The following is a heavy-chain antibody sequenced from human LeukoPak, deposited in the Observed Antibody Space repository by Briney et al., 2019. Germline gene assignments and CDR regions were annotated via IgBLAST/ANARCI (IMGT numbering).Heavy chain of an antibody. CDR3: ARDWPVGGGAFDI. D-gene: IGHD3-16*01. Sequence: ASVKVSCKASGNTFTGYYMHWVRQAPGQGLEWMGRINPNSGGTNYAQKFQGRVTMTRDTSISTAYMELSRLRSDDTAVYYCARDWPVGGGAFDIWGQGTMVTVSS. V-gene: IGHV1-2*06. J-gene: IGHJ3*02. CDR2: INPNSGGT. CDR1: GNTFTGYY.